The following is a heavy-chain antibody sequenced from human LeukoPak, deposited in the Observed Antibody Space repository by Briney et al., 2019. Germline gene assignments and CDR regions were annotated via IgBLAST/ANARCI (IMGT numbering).Heavy chain of an antibody. CDR1: GYTFTGYY. V-gene: IGHV1-2*02. CDR2: INPNSGGT. CDR3: ARVLRGIAAAGTRWFDP. Sequence: ASVKVSCKASGYTFTGYYMHRVRQAPGQGLEWMGWINPNSGGTNYAQKFQDRVTMTRDTSISTAYMELSRLRSDDTPVYYCARVLRGIAAAGTRWFDPWGQGTLVTVSS. D-gene: IGHD6-13*01. J-gene: IGHJ5*02.